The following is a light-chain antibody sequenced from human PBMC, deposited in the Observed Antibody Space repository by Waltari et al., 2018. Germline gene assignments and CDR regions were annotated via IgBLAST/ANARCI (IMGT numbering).Light chain of an antibody. J-gene: IGKJ2*01. V-gene: IGKV4-1*01. Sequence: DIVMTQSPDSLAVSLGARATINCQSSQSVLYSANNKNFLAWYQQKPGQPPKLLIYWASFRASGVPERFSGSASGTDFTLTISTLQAEDVAVYYCHQYYSTPDTFGQGTHLEIK. CDR1: QSVLYSANNKNF. CDR3: HQYYSTPDT. CDR2: WAS.